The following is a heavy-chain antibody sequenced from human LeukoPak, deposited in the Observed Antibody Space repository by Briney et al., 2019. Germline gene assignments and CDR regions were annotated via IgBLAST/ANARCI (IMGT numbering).Heavy chain of an antibody. CDR2: INHSGST. CDR1: GGSFSGYY. J-gene: IGHJ6*03. CDR3: ARGLEWLRTDYYYYYYMDV. Sequence: SETLSLTCAVYGGSFSGYYWSWIRQPPGKGLEWIGEINHSGSTNYNPSLKSRVTISVDTSKNQFSLKLSSVTAADTAVYYCARGLEWLRTDYYYYYYMDVWGKGTTVTVSS. V-gene: IGHV4-34*01. D-gene: IGHD5-12*01.